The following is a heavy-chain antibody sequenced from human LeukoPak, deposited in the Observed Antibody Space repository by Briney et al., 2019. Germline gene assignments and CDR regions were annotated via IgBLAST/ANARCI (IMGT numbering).Heavy chain of an antibody. CDR2: IYPGDSDT. CDR3: ARLLGYCSSTTCTEYMDV. Sequence: GESLKISCKGSGYSFTSYWIGWVRQMPGKGLEWMGIIYPGDSDTRYSPSFQGQVTISADKSISTAYLQWSSLKASDTAMYYCARLLGYCSSTTCTEYMDVWGKGTTVTVSS. D-gene: IGHD2-2*01. V-gene: IGHV5-51*01. CDR1: GYSFTSYW. J-gene: IGHJ6*03.